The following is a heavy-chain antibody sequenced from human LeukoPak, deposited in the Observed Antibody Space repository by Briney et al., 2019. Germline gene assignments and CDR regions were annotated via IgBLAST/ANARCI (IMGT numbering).Heavy chain of an antibody. CDR2: IYPGDSDT. V-gene: IGHV5-51*01. D-gene: IGHD3-22*01. J-gene: IGHJ4*02. CDR3: ARGDSLYYYDSSGYLFDY. Sequence: GESLKIPCKGSGYSFTSYWIGWVRQMPGKGLEWMGIIYPGDSDTRYSPSFQGQVTISADKSISTAYLQWSSLKASDTAMYYCARGDSLYYYDSSGYLFDYWGQGTLVTVSS. CDR1: GYSFTSYW.